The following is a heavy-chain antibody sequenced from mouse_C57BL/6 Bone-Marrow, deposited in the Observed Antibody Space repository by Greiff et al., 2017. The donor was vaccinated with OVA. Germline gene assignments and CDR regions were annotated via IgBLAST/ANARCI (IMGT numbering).Heavy chain of an antibody. Sequence: EVKLMESGGGLVQPGGSLKLSCAASGFTFSDFYMYWIRQTPEKRLEWVAYISNGGGSTYYPDTVKGRFTISRDNAKNTLYLQMSRLKSEDTAMYYCARLDAMDYWGQGTLVTVSS. V-gene: IGHV5-12*01. J-gene: IGHJ4*01. CDR3: ARLDAMDY. CDR1: GFTFSDFY. CDR2: ISNGGGST.